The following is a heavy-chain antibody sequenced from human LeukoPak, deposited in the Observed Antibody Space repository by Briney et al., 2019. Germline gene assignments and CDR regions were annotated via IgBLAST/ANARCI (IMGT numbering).Heavy chain of an antibody. CDR2: ISNYNNNT. V-gene: IGHV1-18*01. D-gene: IGHD6-6*01. J-gene: IGHJ4*02. CDR1: GYIFSKYG. Sequence: ASVKVSCKASGYIFSKYGITWVRQAPGQGLEWLGWISNYNNNTYYAQKVRGRVTMTTDTSTSTDYMELRRLRSDDTAVYYCARESQARRGDDYWGQGTLVTVSS. CDR3: ARESQARRGDDY.